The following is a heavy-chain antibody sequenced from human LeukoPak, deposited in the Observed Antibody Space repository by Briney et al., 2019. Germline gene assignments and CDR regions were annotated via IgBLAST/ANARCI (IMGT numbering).Heavy chain of an antibody. J-gene: IGHJ4*02. CDR2: INHSGST. CDR3: ARTRQGYSSSWYGQELRFDY. CDR1: GGSFSGYY. D-gene: IGHD6-13*01. V-gene: IGHV4-34*01. Sequence: PSETLSLTCAVYGGSFSGYYWSWIRQPPGKGLEWIGEINHSGSTNYNPSLKSRVTISVDTSKNQFSLKLRSVTAADTAVYYCARTRQGYSSSWYGQELRFDYWGQGTLVTVSS.